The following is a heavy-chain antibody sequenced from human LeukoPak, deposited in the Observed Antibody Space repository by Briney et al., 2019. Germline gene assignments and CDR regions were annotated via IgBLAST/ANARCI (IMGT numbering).Heavy chain of an antibody. CDR3: ARGDGAVAGEYYFDY. D-gene: IGHD6-19*01. Sequence: SVKVSCKASGYTFTSYGISWVRQAPGQGLEWMGGIIPILGTANYAQKFQGRVTITADESTSTAYMELSSLRSEDTAVYYCARGDGAVAGEYYFDYWGQGTLVTVSS. CDR2: IIPILGTA. CDR1: GYTFTSYG. V-gene: IGHV1-69*01. J-gene: IGHJ4*02.